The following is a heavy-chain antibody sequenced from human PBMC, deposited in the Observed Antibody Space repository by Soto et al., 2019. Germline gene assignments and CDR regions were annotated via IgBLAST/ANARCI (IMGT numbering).Heavy chain of an antibody. CDR3: ARKYYYDSSGYYFDY. Sequence: SVKVSCKASGGTFSSYAISWVRQAPGQGLEWMGGIIPIFGTANYAQKFQGRVTITADESTSTAYMELSSLRSEDTAVYYCARKYYYDSSGYYFDYWGRGTLVTVSS. CDR1: GGTFSSYA. D-gene: IGHD3-22*01. J-gene: IGHJ4*02. CDR2: IIPIFGTA. V-gene: IGHV1-69*13.